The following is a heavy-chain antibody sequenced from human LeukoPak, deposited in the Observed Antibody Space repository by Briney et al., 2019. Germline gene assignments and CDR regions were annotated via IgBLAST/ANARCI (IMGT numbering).Heavy chain of an antibody. D-gene: IGHD6-19*01. CDR3: ARRGLDQYYYSGMDV. CDR2: INPNSGGT. CDR1: GYTFTGCY. V-gene: IGHV1-2*02. J-gene: IGHJ6*02. Sequence: ASVKVSCKASGYTFTGCYIHWVRQAPGQGLEWMGWINPNSGGTNYAQKFQGRVTMTRDTSISTAYMELSRLRSDDTAVFYCARRGLDQYYYSGMDVWGQGATVTVSS.